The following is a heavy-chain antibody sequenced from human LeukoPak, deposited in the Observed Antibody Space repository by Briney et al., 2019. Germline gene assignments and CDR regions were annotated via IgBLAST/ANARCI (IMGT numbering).Heavy chain of an antibody. CDR3: ATGSSGSWTDY. D-gene: IGHD1-26*01. CDR2: INPSGGST. J-gene: IGHJ4*02. CDR1: GYTFTSYY. V-gene: IGHV1-46*01. Sequence: ASVKVSCKASGYTFTSYYMHWVRQAPGQGLEWMGIINPSGGSTSYAQKFQGRVTITRNTSISTAYMELSSLRSEDTAVYYCATGSSGSWTDYWGQGTLVTVSS.